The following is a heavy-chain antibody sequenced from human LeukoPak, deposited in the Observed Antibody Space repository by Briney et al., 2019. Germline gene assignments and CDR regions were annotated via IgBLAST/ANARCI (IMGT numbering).Heavy chain of an antibody. CDR3: ARGWDGYSYGI. V-gene: IGHV3-30*03. CDR2: ISYDGSNN. Sequence: PGGSLRLSCAASGFMFSNYGMHWVRQAPGKGLEWVAVISYDGSNNYYADSVKGRFTISRDNSKNTLYLQMNSLRLEDTAVYYCARGWDGYSYGIWGQGTLVTVSS. CDR1: GFMFSNYG. D-gene: IGHD5-18*01. J-gene: IGHJ4*02.